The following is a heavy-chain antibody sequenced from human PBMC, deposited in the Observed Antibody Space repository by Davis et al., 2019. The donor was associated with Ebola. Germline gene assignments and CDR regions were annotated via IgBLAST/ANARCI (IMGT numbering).Heavy chain of an antibody. D-gene: IGHD3-10*01. CDR3: AKAVRSKVITMVQGVVDY. CDR1: GFTFSSYA. J-gene: IGHJ4*02. Sequence: GGSLRLSCAASGFTFSSYAMSWVRQAPGKGLEWVSAISGSGGSTYYADPVKGRFTISRDNSKNTLYLQMNSLRAEDTAVYYCAKAVRSKVITMVQGVVDYWGQGTLVTVSS. V-gene: IGHV3-23*01. CDR2: ISGSGGST.